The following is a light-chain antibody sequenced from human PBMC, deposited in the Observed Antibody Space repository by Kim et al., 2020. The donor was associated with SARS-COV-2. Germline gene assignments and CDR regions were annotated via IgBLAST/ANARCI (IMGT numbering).Light chain of an antibody. Sequence: ASVGRRVTITCQASQDIGRSLNWYQHKVGTAPKLLIYDTSNLETEVPSRFSGSGSGADFTFTISNLQPEDIATYYCQQYDNLPLTFGGGTKVDIK. CDR2: DTS. CDR1: QDIGRS. V-gene: IGKV1-33*01. J-gene: IGKJ4*01. CDR3: QQYDNLPLT.